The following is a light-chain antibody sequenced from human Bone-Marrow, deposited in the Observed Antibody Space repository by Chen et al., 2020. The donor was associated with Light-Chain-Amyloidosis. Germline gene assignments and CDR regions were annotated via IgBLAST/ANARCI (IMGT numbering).Light chain of an antibody. Sequence: QSALTQPASVSGSPGQSITLSRTGSSSDVGGDNHVSWYQQHPDKAPKLMIDEVTNRPSWVPDRFSGSKSDNTASLTISGLQTEDEADYFCSSYTITNPLVFGSGTRVTVL. CDR2: EVT. V-gene: IGLV2-14*01. J-gene: IGLJ1*01. CDR3: SSYTITNPLV. CDR1: SSDVGGDNH.